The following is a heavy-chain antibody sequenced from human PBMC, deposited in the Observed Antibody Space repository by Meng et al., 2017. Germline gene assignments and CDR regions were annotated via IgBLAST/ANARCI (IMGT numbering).Heavy chain of an antibody. D-gene: IGHD5-24*01. CDR3: NSKRWLEFGG. V-gene: IGHV3-49*03. CDR1: GFTFGDYA. J-gene: IGHJ4*02. Sequence: SLKISCTASGFTFGDYAISWFRQAPGKGLEWVGFIRSKTYGAATEYAASVKGRFTISRDDSKSIAYLQMNSLKTEDTAVYYCNSKRWLEFGGWGQGTPVTVSS. CDR2: IRSKTYGAAT.